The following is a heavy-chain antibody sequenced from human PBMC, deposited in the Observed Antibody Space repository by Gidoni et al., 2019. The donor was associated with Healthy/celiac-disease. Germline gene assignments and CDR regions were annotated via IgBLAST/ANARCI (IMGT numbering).Heavy chain of an antibody. CDR3: AKDIIERGAVAGRCSDY. J-gene: IGHJ4*02. Sequence: EVQLVESGGGVVQPGGSLRLSCAASGFTFADYAMHWVRQAPGKGLEWVSLISGDGGSTYYADSVKGRFTISRDNSKNSLYLQMNSLRTEDTALYYCAKDIIERGAVAGRCSDYWGQGTLVTVSS. CDR1: GFTFADYA. CDR2: ISGDGGST. D-gene: IGHD6-19*01. V-gene: IGHV3-43*02.